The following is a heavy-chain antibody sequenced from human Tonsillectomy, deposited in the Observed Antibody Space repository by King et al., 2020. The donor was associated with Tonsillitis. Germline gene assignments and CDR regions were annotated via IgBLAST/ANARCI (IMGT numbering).Heavy chain of an antibody. D-gene: IGHD3-22*01. CDR3: ARAHYYDSSGYYFFDY. Sequence: LVESGGGLVKPGGSLRLSCAASGFTFSTYSMNWVRQAPGKGLEWVSSISGSRNYIYYADSVKGRFTISRDNAKNSLYLQMNSLRAEDTAVCYCARAHYYDSSGYYFFDYWGRGTLVTVSS. CDR1: GFTFSTYS. CDR2: ISGSRNYI. J-gene: IGHJ4*02. V-gene: IGHV3-21*01.